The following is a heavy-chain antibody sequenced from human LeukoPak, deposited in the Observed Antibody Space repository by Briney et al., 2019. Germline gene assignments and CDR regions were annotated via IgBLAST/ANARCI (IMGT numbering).Heavy chain of an antibody. CDR2: ISYDGSNK. CDR1: GFTFSSYA. J-gene: IGHJ4*02. D-gene: IGHD3-16*02. V-gene: IGHV3-30-3*01. CDR3: ARVAFGGGIVDY. Sequence: PGGSLRLSCAASGFTFSSYAMHWVRQAPGKGLEWVAVISYDGSNKYYADSVKGRFTISRDNAKDTLYLQMNSLRAEDTAVYYCARVAFGGGIVDYWGQGTLVTVSS.